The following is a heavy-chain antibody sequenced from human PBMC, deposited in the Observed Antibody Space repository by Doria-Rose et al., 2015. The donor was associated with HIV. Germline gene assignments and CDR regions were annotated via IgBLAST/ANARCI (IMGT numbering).Heavy chain of an antibody. V-gene: IGHV3-30*03. CDR1: TFSSYG. J-gene: IGHJ4*02. CDR3: ASPNSSIAARPGLDY. Sequence: TFSSYGMHWVRQAPGKGLEWVAVISYDGSNKYYADSVKGRFTISRDNSKNTLYLQMNSLRAEDTAVYYCASPNSSIAARPGLDYWGQGTLATVSS. D-gene: IGHD6-6*01. CDR2: ISYDGSNK.